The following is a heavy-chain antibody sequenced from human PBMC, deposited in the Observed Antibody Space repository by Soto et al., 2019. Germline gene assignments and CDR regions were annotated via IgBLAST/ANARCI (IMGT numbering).Heavy chain of an antibody. D-gene: IGHD4-17*01. CDR1: GYTFTSYE. CDR2: INPNSGST. Sequence: ASVKASCKASGYTFTSYEINWVRQATGQGLEWMGWINPNSGSTNYAKKFQGRVTMTRDTSISTAYMELSRLRSDDTAVYYCARAMAVTTYYYYGMDVWGQATTVTVSS. J-gene: IGHJ6*02. CDR3: ARAMAVTTYYYYGMDV. V-gene: IGHV1-2*02.